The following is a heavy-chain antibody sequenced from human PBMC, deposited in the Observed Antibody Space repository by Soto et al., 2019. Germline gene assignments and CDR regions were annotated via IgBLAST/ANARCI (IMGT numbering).Heavy chain of an antibody. D-gene: IGHD3-10*01. CDR3: AREGFDITMVRGVSTRVLYYYYYTEV. J-gene: IGHJ6*03. Sequence: ASVKVSCKASGYTFTGSYMHWVRQSPGQGLERKGWINPNSGGTNYSQKFQGWVTMTRDTSISTAYMELSRLRSDDTAVYYCAREGFDITMVRGVSTRVLYYYYYTEVWGKGTTVPVSS. CDR1: GYTFTGSY. CDR2: INPNSGGT. V-gene: IGHV1-2*04.